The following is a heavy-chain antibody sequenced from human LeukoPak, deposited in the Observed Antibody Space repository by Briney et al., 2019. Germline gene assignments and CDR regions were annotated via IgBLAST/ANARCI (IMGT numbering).Heavy chain of an antibody. V-gene: IGHV3-23*01. CDR2: ISGSGGST. Sequence: GGSLRLSCAASGSTFSSYGMSWVRQAPGKGLEWVSAISGSGGSTYYADSVKGRFTISRDNSKNALYLQMNSLRAEDTAVYYCAKAGGYSYGPHYYYMDVWGKGTTVTISS. D-gene: IGHD5-18*01. CDR3: AKAGGYSYGPHYYYMDV. CDR1: GSTFSSYG. J-gene: IGHJ6*03.